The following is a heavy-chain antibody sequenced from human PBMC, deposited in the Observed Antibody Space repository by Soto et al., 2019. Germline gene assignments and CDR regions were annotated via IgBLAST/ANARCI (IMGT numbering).Heavy chain of an antibody. J-gene: IGHJ4*02. Sequence: GGSLRLSCAASGFTFSSYGMHWVRQAPGKGLEWVAVISYDGSNKYYADSVKGRFTISRDNSKNTLYLQMNSLRAEDTAVYYCGTQNDDSGSYFDYWGQGTLVTVPS. D-gene: IGHD1-26*01. V-gene: IGHV3-30*03. CDR1: GFTFSSYG. CDR3: GTQNDDSGSYFDY. CDR2: ISYDGSNK.